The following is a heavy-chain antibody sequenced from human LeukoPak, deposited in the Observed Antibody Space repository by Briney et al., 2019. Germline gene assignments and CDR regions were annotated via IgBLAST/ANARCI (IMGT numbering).Heavy chain of an antibody. CDR1: GGSFSGYY. CDR3: ARDREVRGDYNWFDP. CDR2: INHSGST. J-gene: IGHJ5*02. Sequence: SEALSLTCAVYGGSFSGYYWSWIRQPPGKGLEWIGEINHSGSTNYNPSLKSRVTISVDTSKNQFSLKLSSVTAADTAVYYCARDREVRGDYNWFDPWGQGTLVTVSS. D-gene: IGHD3-10*01. V-gene: IGHV4-34*01.